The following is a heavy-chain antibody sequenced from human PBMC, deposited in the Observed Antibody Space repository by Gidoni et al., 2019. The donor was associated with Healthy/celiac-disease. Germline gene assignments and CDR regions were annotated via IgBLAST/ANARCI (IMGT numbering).Heavy chain of an antibody. CDR2: ISYDGSNK. Sequence: GLEWVAVISYDGSNKYYADSVKGRFTISRDNSKNTLYLQMNSLRAEDTAVYYCARDFTYCGGDCYFWGQGTLVTVSS. D-gene: IGHD2-21*02. J-gene: IGHJ4*02. V-gene: IGHV3-30-3*01. CDR3: ARDFTYCGGDCYF.